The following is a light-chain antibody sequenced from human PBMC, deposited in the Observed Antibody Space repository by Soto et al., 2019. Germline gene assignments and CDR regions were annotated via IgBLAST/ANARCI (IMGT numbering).Light chain of an antibody. V-gene: IGKV2-30*01. J-gene: IGKJ1*01. CDR2: RVS. CDR3: MPGTHCPPT. CDR1: QSLVNSDGNTY. Sequence: DVVMTQSPLSLPVTLGQPASISYRSSQSLVNSDGNTYLNWFQQRPGQSPRRLIYRVSNRDSGARDRFSGSGSVTDFKLKISRVEAQDVGDYYYMPGTHCPPTFGQGTKVESK.